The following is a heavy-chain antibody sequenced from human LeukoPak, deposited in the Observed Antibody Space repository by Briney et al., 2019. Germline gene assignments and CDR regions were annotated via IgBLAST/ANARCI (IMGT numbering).Heavy chain of an antibody. D-gene: IGHD1-14*01. Sequence: PSETLSLTCAVSGGSISSGGYSWSWLRQPPGKGLEWIGYIYHSGSTYYNPSLKSRVTISVDRSKNQFSLKLSSVTAADTAVYYCAREAYEPDWKIWFDPWGQGTLVTVSS. CDR2: IYHSGST. CDR1: GGSISSGGYS. J-gene: IGHJ5*02. V-gene: IGHV4-30-2*01. CDR3: AREAYEPDWKIWFDP.